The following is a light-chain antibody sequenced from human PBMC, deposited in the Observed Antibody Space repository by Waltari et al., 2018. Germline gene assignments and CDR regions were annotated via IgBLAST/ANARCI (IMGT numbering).Light chain of an antibody. CDR2: NNN. V-gene: IGLV1-44*01. Sequence: QSVLTQPPSASGTPGQRVTIPCFGRRSNIGHTIVSWYRHVPGTAPKLLIYNNNQRPSGVPERFSGSKSGTSASLAISWLQSEDEAEYSCAAWDDSLEGWVFGGGTRLTVL. J-gene: IGLJ3*02. CDR1: RSNIGHTI. CDR3: AAWDDSLEGWV.